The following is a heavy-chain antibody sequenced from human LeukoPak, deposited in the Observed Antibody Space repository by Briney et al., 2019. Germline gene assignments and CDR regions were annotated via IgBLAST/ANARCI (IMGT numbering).Heavy chain of an antibody. V-gene: IGHV4-59*11. J-gene: IGHJ4*02. CDR1: GGSISGHY. CDR3: VRENYFDK. CDR2: IYYSGRT. Sequence: SETLSLTCTVSGGSISGHYWGWIRQPPRKGLEWIGYIYYSGRTDYNPSLKSRLTISVDTSRSRFSLKLRSVSAADTAVYYCVRENYFDKWGQGTLVTVSS.